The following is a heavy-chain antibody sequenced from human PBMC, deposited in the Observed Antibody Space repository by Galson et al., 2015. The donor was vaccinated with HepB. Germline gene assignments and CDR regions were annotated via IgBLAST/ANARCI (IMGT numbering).Heavy chain of an antibody. J-gene: IGHJ4*02. CDR3: ARVRPPDY. Sequence: SVKVSCKASGYTFTSYYMHWVRQAPGQGLEWMGIINPSGGGTSYAQKFQGRVTMTRDTSTSTGYMELRSLRSDDTAVYYCARVRPPDYWGQGTLVTVSS. CDR1: GYTFTSYY. CDR2: INPSGGGT. V-gene: IGHV1-46*01.